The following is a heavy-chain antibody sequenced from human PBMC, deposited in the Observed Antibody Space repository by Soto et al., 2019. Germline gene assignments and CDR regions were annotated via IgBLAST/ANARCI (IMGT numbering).Heavy chain of an antibody. CDR3: ARAPHVYSSSPDNWFDP. J-gene: IGHJ5*02. CDR2: IIPIFGTA. D-gene: IGHD6-6*01. Sequence: SVKVSCKASGGTFSSYAISWVRQAPGQGLEWMGGIIPIFGTANYAQKFQGRVTITADESTSTAYMELSSLRSEDTAVYYCARAPHVYSSSPDNWFDPWGQGTLVTVSS. CDR1: GGTFSSYA. V-gene: IGHV1-69*13.